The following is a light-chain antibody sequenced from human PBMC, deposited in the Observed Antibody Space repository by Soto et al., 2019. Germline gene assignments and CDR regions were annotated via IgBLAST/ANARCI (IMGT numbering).Light chain of an antibody. J-gene: IGKJ1*01. CDR3: QQYNSYWT. CDR1: QSISLS. Sequence: DIRMAQSPSTLSAFVGDRVTITCRASQSISLSLAWYQQKPGKAPDLLISDASNLERGVPSRFSGSGSGTEFTLTISSLQPDDFATYYCQQYNSYWTFGPVTKVDIK. V-gene: IGKV1-5*01. CDR2: DAS.